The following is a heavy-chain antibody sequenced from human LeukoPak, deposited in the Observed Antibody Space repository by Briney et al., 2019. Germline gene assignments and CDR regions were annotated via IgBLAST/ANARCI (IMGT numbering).Heavy chain of an antibody. Sequence: PGGSLRLSCAASGFTLSDYYMTWIRQAPGKGLEWVSYISSSGSTIYNADSVKGRFTISRDNAKNSLYLQMISLRAEDTAVYYCARDLRGYYFDYWGQGTLVTVSS. CDR3: ARDLRGYYFDY. CDR1: GFTLSDYY. J-gene: IGHJ4*02. V-gene: IGHV3-11*04. D-gene: IGHD3-10*01. CDR2: ISSSGSTI.